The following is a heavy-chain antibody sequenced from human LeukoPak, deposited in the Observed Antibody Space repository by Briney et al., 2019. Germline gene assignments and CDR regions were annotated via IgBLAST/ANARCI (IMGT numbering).Heavy chain of an antibody. D-gene: IGHD6-6*01. CDR1: GGSFSGYY. CDR2: INHSGST. Sequence: SETLSLTCAVYGGSFSGYYWSWIRQPPGKGLEWIGEINHSGSTNYNPSLKSRVTISVDTSKNQFSLKPSSVTAADTAVYYCARGRAARGFDYWGQGTLVTVSS. CDR3: ARGRAARGFDY. J-gene: IGHJ4*02. V-gene: IGHV4-34*01.